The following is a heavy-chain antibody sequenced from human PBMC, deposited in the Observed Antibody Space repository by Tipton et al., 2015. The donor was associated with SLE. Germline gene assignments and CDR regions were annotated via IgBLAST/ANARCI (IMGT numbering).Heavy chain of an antibody. CDR1: GDSISSGSYY. Sequence: TLSLTCTVSGDSISSGSYYWSWLRQPAGKGLEWIGRIYTSGSANYNSSLKRRVTISLDASRSQFSLKLSSVTAADTAVYYCARGLLEPGDYWGQGTLVTVSS. CDR2: IYTSGSA. J-gene: IGHJ4*02. V-gene: IGHV4-61*02. CDR3: ARGLLEPGDY. D-gene: IGHD3-3*01.